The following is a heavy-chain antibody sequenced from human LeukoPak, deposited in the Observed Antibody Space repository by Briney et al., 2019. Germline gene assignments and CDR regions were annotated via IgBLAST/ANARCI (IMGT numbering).Heavy chain of an antibody. V-gene: IGHV4-59*01. J-gene: IGHJ4*02. CDR3: GRAGPGAFFDH. CDR2: IYSGSS. CDR1: GGPISSYY. Sequence: SEALSLSCTVSGGPISSYYWSWIRQPPAKVLEWIDSIYSGSSSYNPVFQRRLTISVDTSMNQFSLKLTSMNAADTYVYYCGRAGPGAFFDHWGRGALVTVSS. D-gene: IGHD2-2*01.